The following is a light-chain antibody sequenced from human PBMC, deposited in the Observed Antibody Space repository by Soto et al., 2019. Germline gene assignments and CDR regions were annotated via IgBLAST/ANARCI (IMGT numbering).Light chain of an antibody. Sequence: QSVLPQPASLSGSPGQSIAISCIGVRTDGDGHDYVSWYQQHPGQAPQLIIYDVYNRPSGVSDRFSGSKSGNTASLVISGLQAEDEADYFCTSYTASSPFYVFGAGTKVTVL. J-gene: IGLJ1*01. V-gene: IGLV2-14*03. CDR3: TSYTASSPFYV. CDR1: RTDGDGHDY. CDR2: DVY.